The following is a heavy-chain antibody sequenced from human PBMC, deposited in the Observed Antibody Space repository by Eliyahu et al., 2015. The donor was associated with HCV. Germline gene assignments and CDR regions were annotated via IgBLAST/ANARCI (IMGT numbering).Heavy chain of an antibody. CDR1: GFTFSSYG. D-gene: IGHD6-19*01. J-gene: IGHJ4*02. CDR3: AKAAVVGTYPDL. V-gene: IGHV3-33*06. Sequence: QVQLVESGGGVVQPGRSLRLSCAASGFTFSSYGMXWVRQAPGKGLEWVAVIWYDGSTEYYADSVKGRFTISRDNSKNTLFLQMNSLTDEDTAVYYCAKAAVVGTYPDLWGQGTLVTVSS. CDR2: IWYDGSTE.